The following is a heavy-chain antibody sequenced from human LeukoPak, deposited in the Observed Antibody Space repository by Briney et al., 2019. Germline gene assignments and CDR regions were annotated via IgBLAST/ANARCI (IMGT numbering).Heavy chain of an antibody. CDR2: ISWNSGSI. J-gene: IGHJ4*02. CDR3: ARDIFEYNYDSSPFDY. V-gene: IGHV3-9*01. Sequence: GGSLRLSCAASGFTFDDYAMHWVRQAPGKGLEWVSGISWNSGSIGYADSVKGRFTISRDNAKNSLYLQMNSLRAEDTAVHYCARDIFEYNYDSSPFDYWGQGTLVTVSS. CDR1: GFTFDDYA. D-gene: IGHD3-22*01.